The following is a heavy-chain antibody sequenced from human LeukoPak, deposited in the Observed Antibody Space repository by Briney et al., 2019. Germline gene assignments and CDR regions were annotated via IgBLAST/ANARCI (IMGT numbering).Heavy chain of an antibody. CDR3: AAIRGSGAFYYYMDV. V-gene: IGHV3-48*01. J-gene: IGHJ6*03. Sequence: PGGSLRLSCAASGFTFSSYSMNWVRQAPGKGLEWVSYISSSSSTIYYADSVKGRFTISRDNSKNVMYLQMNSLRAEDTAVYYCAAIRGSGAFYYYMDVWGKGTTVTVSS. D-gene: IGHD3-10*01. CDR2: ISSSSSTI. CDR1: GFTFSSYS.